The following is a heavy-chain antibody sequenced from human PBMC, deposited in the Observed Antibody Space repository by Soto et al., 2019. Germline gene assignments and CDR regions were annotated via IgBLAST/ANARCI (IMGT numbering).Heavy chain of an antibody. J-gene: IGHJ6*02. CDR2: IIPIFGTA. CDR3: AGEMEGITGTSLGYYGMDV. CDR1: GGTFSSYA. V-gene: IGHV1-69*01. D-gene: IGHD1-7*01. Sequence: QVQLVQSGAEVKKPGSSVKVSCKASGGTFSSYAISWVRQAPGQGLEWMGGIIPIFGTANYAQKFQGRVTITADESTSTAYMELSSLRSEDTAVYYCAGEMEGITGTSLGYYGMDVWGQGTTVTVSS.